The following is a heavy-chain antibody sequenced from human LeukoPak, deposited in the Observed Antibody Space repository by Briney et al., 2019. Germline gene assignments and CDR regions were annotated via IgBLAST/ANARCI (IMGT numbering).Heavy chain of an antibody. D-gene: IGHD6-19*01. Sequence: SVKVSCKASGYTFTSYDINWVRQATGQGLEWMGWMNPNSGNTGYAQKFQGRVTITRNTSISTAYMELSRLRSEDTAVYYCARGTSYSSGWADAFDIWGQGTMVTVSS. J-gene: IGHJ3*02. CDR3: ARGTSYSSGWADAFDI. CDR2: MNPNSGNT. CDR1: GYTFTSYD. V-gene: IGHV1-8*03.